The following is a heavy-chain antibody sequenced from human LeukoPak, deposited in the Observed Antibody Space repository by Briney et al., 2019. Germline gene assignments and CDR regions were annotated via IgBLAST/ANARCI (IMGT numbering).Heavy chain of an antibody. V-gene: IGHV3-23*01. CDR1: GFTFSSYA. J-gene: IGHJ6*02. D-gene: IGHD1-1*01. CDR3: AKATGYFYYYGMDV. Sequence: GGSLRLSCAASGFTFSSYAMSWVRQAPGKGLEWVSAISGSGGSTYYADSVKGRFTISRDNSKNTLYLQMNSLRAEDTAVYYCAKATGYFYYYGMDVWGQGTTVTVSS. CDR2: ISGSGGST.